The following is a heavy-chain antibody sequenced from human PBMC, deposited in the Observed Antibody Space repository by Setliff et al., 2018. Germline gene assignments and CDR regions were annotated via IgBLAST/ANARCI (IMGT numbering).Heavy chain of an antibody. J-gene: IGHJ3*01. Sequence: ETLSLTCSVYGESFSNNYWSWVRQAPGKGLEWVANIKGDDSEKYYVDSVKGRFTVSRDNVKNSLFLQMDSLRVDDTAVYYCGRAGKPYAIDVWGQGTMVTVSS. CDR1: GESFSNNY. CDR2: IKGDDSEK. CDR3: GRAGKPYAIDV. V-gene: IGHV3-7*04.